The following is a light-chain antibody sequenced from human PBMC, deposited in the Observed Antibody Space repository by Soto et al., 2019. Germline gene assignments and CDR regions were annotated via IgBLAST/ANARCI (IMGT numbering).Light chain of an antibody. CDR2: QVR. CDR3: CSFAGRNTWV. J-gene: IGLJ3*02. Sequence: QSALTQPPSASGSPGQSVTISCTCTSSDVGGYDFVSWYQQHPGRAPKLMTYQVRKRPSGVPERFSGSKSGNTASLTVSGLQSDDEADYYCCSFAGRNTWVFGGGTKVTVL. V-gene: IGLV2-8*01. CDR1: SSDVGGYDF.